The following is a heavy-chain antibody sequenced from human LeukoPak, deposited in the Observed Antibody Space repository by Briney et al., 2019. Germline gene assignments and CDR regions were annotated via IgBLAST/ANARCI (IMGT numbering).Heavy chain of an antibody. Sequence: GGSLRLSRAASGLIVSSSYMSWVRQAPGKGLEWVSVIYSGGSTYYADSVKGRFTISRDNSKNTLWLQMNSLRAEDTAVYYCARGAARMVEMGTIISFEYWGQGTLVTVSS. CDR2: IYSGGST. CDR1: GLIVSSSY. D-gene: IGHD5-24*01. V-gene: IGHV3-53*05. J-gene: IGHJ4*02. CDR3: ARGAARMVEMGTIISFEY.